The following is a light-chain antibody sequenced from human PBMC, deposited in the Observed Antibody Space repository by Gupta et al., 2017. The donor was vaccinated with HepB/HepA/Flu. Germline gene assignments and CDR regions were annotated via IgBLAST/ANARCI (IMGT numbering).Light chain of an antibody. V-gene: IGKV1-9*01. CDR2: ASS. Sequence: DIQLTQSPSFLSASVGDRVTITCRSSQGISSYLAWYQQKPGKAPKLLIYASSTLQSGGPSRLSGSGAGTEFTLTISSRQPEDVATYYCQQLNSYPRFTFGPGTKVDIK. J-gene: IGKJ3*01. CDR3: QQLNSYPRFT. CDR1: QGISSY.